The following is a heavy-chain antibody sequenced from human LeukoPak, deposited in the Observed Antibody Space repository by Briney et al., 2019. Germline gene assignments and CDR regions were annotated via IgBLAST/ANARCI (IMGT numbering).Heavy chain of an antibody. D-gene: IGHD3-22*01. CDR2: INPSGGSI. V-gene: IGHV1-46*01. J-gene: IGHJ3*02. Sequence: ASVKVSCKASGYIFTSYYMYWVRQAPGQGLEWMGIINPSGGSIRYAQKFQGRVTMTRGTSTSTVHMELSSLRSEDTAVYYCARGRNYYDSSGYYYEGDAFDIWGQGTMVTVSS. CDR1: GYIFTSYY. CDR3: ARGRNYYDSSGYYYEGDAFDI.